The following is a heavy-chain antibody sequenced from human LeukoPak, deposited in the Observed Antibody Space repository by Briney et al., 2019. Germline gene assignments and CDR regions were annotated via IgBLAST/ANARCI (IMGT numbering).Heavy chain of an antibody. CDR3: ATVNGGYCTNGVCLYFDY. V-gene: IGHV1-24*01. D-gene: IGHD2-8*01. CDR2: FDPEDGVT. Sequence: GASVKVSCKVSGYTLTELSMHWVRQAPGKGLEWMGGFDPEDGVTIYAQKFQGRVTMTEDTSTDTAYMELSSLRSEDTAVYYCATVNGGYCTNGVCLYFDYWGQGTLVTVSS. J-gene: IGHJ4*02. CDR1: GYTLTELS.